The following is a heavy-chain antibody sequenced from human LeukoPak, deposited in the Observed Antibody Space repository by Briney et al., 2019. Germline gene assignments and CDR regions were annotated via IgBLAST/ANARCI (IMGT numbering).Heavy chain of an antibody. CDR3: ARDLGQYYDTSDNWFDP. V-gene: IGHV3-7*01. Sequence: PGGSLRLSCAASGFMFTSYWMSWVRQAPGKGLEWVANINQDGSAKYYVDSVKGRFTISRDNSKNTLYLQMNSLRAEDTAVYYCARDLGQYYDTSDNWFDPWGQGTLVTVSS. D-gene: IGHD3-22*01. CDR2: INQDGSAK. J-gene: IGHJ5*02. CDR1: GFMFTSYW.